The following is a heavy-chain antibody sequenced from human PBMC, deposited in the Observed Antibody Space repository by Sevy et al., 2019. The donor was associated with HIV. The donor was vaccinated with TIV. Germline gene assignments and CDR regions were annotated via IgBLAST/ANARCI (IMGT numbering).Heavy chain of an antibody. CDR1: GYTFTSYY. J-gene: IGHJ3*02. CDR2: INPSGGST. CDR3: ARDPSNWAFDI. V-gene: IGHV1-46*01. Sequence: ASVKVSCKASGYTFTSYYMHWVRQAPGQGLEYMGIINPSGGSTSYAQKFQGRVTMTRDTSTSTVYMELSSLRSEDTAVYYCARDPSNWAFDIWGQGTMVTVSS.